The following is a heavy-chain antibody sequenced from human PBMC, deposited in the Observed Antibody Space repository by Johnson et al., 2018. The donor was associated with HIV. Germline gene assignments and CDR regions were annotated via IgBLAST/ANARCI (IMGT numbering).Heavy chain of an antibody. CDR3: ARGALVGATNDAFDI. J-gene: IGHJ3*02. CDR2: INWNGGSTI. V-gene: IGHV3-20*04. CDR1: GFTFDDYG. D-gene: IGHD1-26*01. Sequence: VQLVESGGGVVRPGGSLRLSCAASGFTFDDYGMSWVRQAPGKGLEWVSDINWNGGSTIYYADSVKGRFTISRDNAKNSLYLQMNSLRAEDTAVYYCARGALVGATNDAFDIWGQGTMVTVSS.